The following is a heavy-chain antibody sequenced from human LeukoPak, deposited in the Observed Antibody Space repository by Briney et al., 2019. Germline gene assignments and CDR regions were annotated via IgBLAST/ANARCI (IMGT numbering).Heavy chain of an antibody. D-gene: IGHD6-13*01. Sequence: KASETLSLTCTVSGGSISSYYWSWIRQPPGKGLEWIGYMYYSGSTNYNPSLKSRVTISVDTSKNQFSLKLSSVTAADTAVYYCARDKSGWGIAAADHDAFDIWGQGTMVTVSS. CDR1: GGSISSYY. J-gene: IGHJ3*02. CDR2: MYYSGST. V-gene: IGHV4-59*01. CDR3: ARDKSGWGIAAADHDAFDI.